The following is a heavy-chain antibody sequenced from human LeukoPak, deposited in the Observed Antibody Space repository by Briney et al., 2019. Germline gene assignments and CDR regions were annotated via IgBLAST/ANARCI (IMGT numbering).Heavy chain of an antibody. D-gene: IGHD6-13*01. J-gene: IGHJ2*01. Sequence: PGGSLRLSCAASGFTFSNYGMHWVRQAPGKGLEWVAIISYDGSNKYYADSVKGRFTISRDNSNNTLYLQMNSLSAEDTAVYYCARGRGWIAAAGTGYFDLWGRGTLVSVSS. V-gene: IGHV3-30*03. CDR1: GFTFSNYG. CDR2: ISYDGSNK. CDR3: ARGRGWIAAAGTGYFDL.